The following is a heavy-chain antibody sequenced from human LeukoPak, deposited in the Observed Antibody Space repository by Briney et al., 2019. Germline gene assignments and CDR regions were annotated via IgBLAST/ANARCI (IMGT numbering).Heavy chain of an antibody. D-gene: IGHD6-19*01. CDR3: ARDPQQWLVRRDNYYYYYMDV. CDR1: GYTFTGYY. CDR2: INPNSGGT. V-gene: IGHV1-2*02. J-gene: IGHJ6*03. Sequence: GASVKVSCKASGYTFTGYYMHWVRQAPGQGLEWMGWINPNSGGTNYAQKFQGRVTMTRDTSISTAYMELSRLRSDDTAVYYCARDPQQWLVRRDNYYYYYMDVWGKGTTVTVSS.